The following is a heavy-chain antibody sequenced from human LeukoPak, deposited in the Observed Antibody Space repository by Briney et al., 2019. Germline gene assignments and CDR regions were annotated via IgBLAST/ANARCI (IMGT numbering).Heavy chain of an antibody. V-gene: IGHV4-59*01. D-gene: IGHD1-26*01. J-gene: IGHJ3*02. Sequence: SETLSLTCTISGGSMSSYYWSWIRQSPGKGLEWIGYIYYSGSTNYNPSLKSRVTISVDTSKNQFSLKLSSVTAVDTAVYYCARGPVGGATYYDGDAFDIWGQGTMVTVSS. CDR1: GGSMSSYY. CDR3: ARGPVGGATYYDGDAFDI. CDR2: IYYSGST.